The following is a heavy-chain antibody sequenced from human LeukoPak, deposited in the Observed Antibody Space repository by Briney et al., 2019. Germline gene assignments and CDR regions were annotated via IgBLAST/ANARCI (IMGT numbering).Heavy chain of an antibody. Sequence: SETLSLTCSVSGGSISRFYWSWVRQPPGKGLEWIGYIYNNASTAYSPSLKSRVTMSVDTSKNQFSLKLRSVTAADTAVYYCAREPLWSGYSYYYYYMDVWGKGTTVTVSS. J-gene: IGHJ6*03. D-gene: IGHD3-3*01. V-gene: IGHV4-59*12. CDR2: IYNNAST. CDR3: AREPLWSGYSYYYYYMDV. CDR1: GGSISRFY.